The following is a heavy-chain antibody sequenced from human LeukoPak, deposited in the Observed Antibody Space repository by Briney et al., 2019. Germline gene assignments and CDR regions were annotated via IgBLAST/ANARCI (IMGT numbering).Heavy chain of an antibody. Sequence: ASVKVSCKASGYTFTGYYMHWVRQAPGQGLEWMGWINPNSGGTNYARKFQGRVTMTRDTSISTAYMELSRLRSDDTAVYYCARSGGYSGYDLMFDYWGQGTLVTVSS. J-gene: IGHJ4*02. CDR3: ARSGGYSGYDLMFDY. CDR1: GYTFTGYY. D-gene: IGHD5-12*01. CDR2: INPNSGGT. V-gene: IGHV1-2*02.